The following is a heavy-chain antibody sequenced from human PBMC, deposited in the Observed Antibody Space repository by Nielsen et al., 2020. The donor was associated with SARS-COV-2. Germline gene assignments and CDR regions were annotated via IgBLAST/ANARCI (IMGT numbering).Heavy chain of an antibody. Sequence: GESLKISCAASGFTFSSYAMSWVRQAPGKGLEWVSSISGSDGGTYYADSVKGRFTISRDNAKNSLYLQMNSLRAEDTALYYCAKEGPYYYDSSGYPTGGYFQHWGQGTLVTVSS. CDR2: ISGSDGGT. J-gene: IGHJ1*01. CDR1: GFTFSSYA. V-gene: IGHV3-23*01. CDR3: AKEGPYYYDSSGYPTGGYFQH. D-gene: IGHD3-22*01.